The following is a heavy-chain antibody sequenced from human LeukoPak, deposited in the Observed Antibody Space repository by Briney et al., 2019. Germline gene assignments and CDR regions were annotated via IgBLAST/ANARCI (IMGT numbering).Heavy chain of an antibody. CDR3: ARDDTGYSLIDL. Sequence: PSETLSLTCTVSGGSISSGTYYWSWIRQHPGKGLEWIGYIYSGGSTYYNPSLKSRVTISVDTSKNQFSLELTSVTAADTAVYYCARDDTGYSLIDLWGRGTLVTVSS. CDR2: IYSGGST. CDR1: GGSISSGTYY. V-gene: IGHV4-31*03. D-gene: IGHD6-13*01. J-gene: IGHJ2*01.